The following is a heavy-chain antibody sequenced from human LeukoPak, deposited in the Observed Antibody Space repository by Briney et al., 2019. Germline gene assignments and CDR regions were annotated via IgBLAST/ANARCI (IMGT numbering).Heavy chain of an antibody. J-gene: IGHJ4*02. V-gene: IGHV4-39*07. CDR1: GGSISSYY. Sequence: SETLSLTCTVSGGSISSYYWGWIRQPPGKGLEWIGSIYYSGSTYYNPSLKSRVTISVDTSKNQFSLKLSSVTAADTAVYYCAVTTSYYFDYWGQGTLVTVSS. CDR2: IYYSGST. CDR3: AVTTSYYFDY. D-gene: IGHD4-17*01.